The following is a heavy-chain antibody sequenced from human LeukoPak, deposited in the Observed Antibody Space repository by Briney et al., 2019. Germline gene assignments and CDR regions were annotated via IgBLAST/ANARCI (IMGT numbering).Heavy chain of an antibody. Sequence: SETLSLTCTVSGGSLSNYCWTWLRQPPGKGLEWIGYMYYTGSTSYNPSLKSRVTISVDTSKNQFSLRLSSVTAADTAVYYCAREVVATAEYDYWGQGTLVTVSS. D-gene: IGHD2-15*01. CDR2: MYYTGST. CDR3: AREVVATAEYDY. J-gene: IGHJ4*02. CDR1: GGSLSNYC. V-gene: IGHV4-59*01.